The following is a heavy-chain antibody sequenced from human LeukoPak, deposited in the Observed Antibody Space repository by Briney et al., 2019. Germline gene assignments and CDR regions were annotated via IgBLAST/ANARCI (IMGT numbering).Heavy chain of an antibody. Sequence: RPGGSLRLSCAASGFTFSSYSMNWVRQAPGKGLEWVSSISSSSSYIYYADSVKGRFTISRDNAKNSLYLQMNSLRAEDTAVYYCARDMRDIVLMVYVSPNWYFDYWGQGTLVTVSS. J-gene: IGHJ4*02. CDR3: ARDMRDIVLMVYVSPNWYFDY. V-gene: IGHV3-21*01. CDR2: ISSSSSYI. CDR1: GFTFSSYS. D-gene: IGHD2-8*01.